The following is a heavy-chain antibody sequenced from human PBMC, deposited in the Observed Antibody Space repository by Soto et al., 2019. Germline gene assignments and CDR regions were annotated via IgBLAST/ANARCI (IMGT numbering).Heavy chain of an antibody. CDR3: AREGGGYYFDY. CDR2: ISSNGGST. V-gene: IGHV3-64*01. Sequence: GGSLRLSCAASGFTFTNYGMQWVRQAPGKGLEYVSAISSNGGSTYYANSVKGRFTISRDNSKNTLYLQMGSLRAEDMAVYYCAREGGGYYFDYWGQGTLVTVSS. J-gene: IGHJ4*02. CDR1: GFTFTNYG. D-gene: IGHD3-16*01.